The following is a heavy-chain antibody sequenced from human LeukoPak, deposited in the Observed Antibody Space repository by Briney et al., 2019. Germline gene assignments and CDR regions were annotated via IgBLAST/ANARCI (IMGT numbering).Heavy chain of an antibody. CDR1: VYTFTGYY. Sequence: ASVKVSCKASVYTFTGYYMHWVRQAPGQGLEWMGWINPNSGGTNYAQKFQGRVTMTRDTSISTAYMELSRLRSDDTAVYYCARECGSGSNADYYYYGMDVWGQGTTVTVSS. D-gene: IGHD3-10*01. CDR2: INPNSGGT. J-gene: IGHJ6*02. V-gene: IGHV1-2*02. CDR3: ARECGSGSNADYYYYGMDV.